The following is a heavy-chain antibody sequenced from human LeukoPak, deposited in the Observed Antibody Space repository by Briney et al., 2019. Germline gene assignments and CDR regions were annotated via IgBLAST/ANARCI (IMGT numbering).Heavy chain of an antibody. J-gene: IGHJ4*02. CDR2: ISWNSGSI. CDR3: AASIAGGDY. CDR1: GFTFDDYA. V-gene: IGHV3-9*03. Sequence: GRSLRLSCAASGFTFDDYAMHWVRQAPGKGLEWVSGISWNSGSIGYADSVKGRFTISRDNAKNSLYLQMNILRAEDMALYYCAASIAGGDYWGQGTLVTVSS. D-gene: IGHD1-14*01.